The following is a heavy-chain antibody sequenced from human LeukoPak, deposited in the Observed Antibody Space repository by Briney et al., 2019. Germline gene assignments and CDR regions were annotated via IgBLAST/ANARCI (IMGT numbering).Heavy chain of an antibody. V-gene: IGHV4-61*01. D-gene: IGHD5-18*01. Sequence: SETLSLTCTVSGGSVSSGSYFWSWIRQPPGKRLEWIGYIYYSGSTNYNPSLKSRVTISVDTSKNQFSLKLSSVTAADTAVYYCAREGGYSYTNWGQGTLVTVSS. CDR1: GGSVSSGSYF. CDR2: IYYSGST. J-gene: IGHJ4*02. CDR3: AREGGYSYTN.